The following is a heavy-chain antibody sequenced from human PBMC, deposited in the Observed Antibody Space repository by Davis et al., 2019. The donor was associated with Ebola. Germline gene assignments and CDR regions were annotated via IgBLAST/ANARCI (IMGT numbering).Heavy chain of an antibody. CDR1: GFAFSDYW. J-gene: IGHJ4*02. D-gene: IGHD3-16*01. CDR3: ARGGGNFDY. Sequence: PGGSLRLSCAASGFAFSDYWMSCVRQAPGKGLEWVANIKQDGSEKYYVDSVEGRFTISRDNAKNSLYLQMNSLRAEDTAVYYCARGGGNFDYWGQGTLVTVSS. CDR2: IKQDGSEK. V-gene: IGHV3-7*03.